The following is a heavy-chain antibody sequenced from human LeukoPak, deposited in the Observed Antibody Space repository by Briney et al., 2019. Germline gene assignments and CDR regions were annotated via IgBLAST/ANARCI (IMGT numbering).Heavy chain of an antibody. CDR1: GYSFTSYW. Sequence: GESLKISCKGSGYSFTSYWIGWVRQMPGKGLEWMGIIYPGDSDTRYSPPFQGQVTISADKSNSTAYLQWSSLKASDTAMYYCARLYRNDVPDAFDIWGQGTMVTVSS. J-gene: IGHJ3*02. V-gene: IGHV5-51*01. CDR2: IYPGDSDT. CDR3: ARLYRNDVPDAFDI. D-gene: IGHD1-1*01.